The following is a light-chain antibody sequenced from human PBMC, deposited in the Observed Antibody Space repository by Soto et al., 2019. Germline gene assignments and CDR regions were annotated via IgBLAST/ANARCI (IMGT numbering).Light chain of an antibody. CDR1: QDISNY. Sequence: DIQMTQSPSSLSASVGDRVTITCQASQDISNYLNWYQQKPGKAPKLLIYDASTLETGVPSRFSGSGSGTDFTFTISSLKPEDVAPYYCHKYHNLPLTFGEGPRWRSN. J-gene: IGKJ4*01. CDR3: HKYHNLPLT. V-gene: IGKV1-33*01. CDR2: DAS.